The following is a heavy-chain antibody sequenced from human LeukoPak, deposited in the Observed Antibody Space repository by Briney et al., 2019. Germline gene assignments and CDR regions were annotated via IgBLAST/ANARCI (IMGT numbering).Heavy chain of an antibody. V-gene: IGHV3-23*01. J-gene: IGHJ4*02. Sequence: SGGSLRLSCAASGFTFSTYAMSWVRQAPGKGLECVSTISFSGEPTYYADSVKGRFTISRDDSKNTLYLHMNSLRVEDTAVYYCARGVVIQFTSRWYSDLFSDFWGQGTLVTVSS. CDR2: ISFSGEPT. CDR3: ARGVVIQFTSRWYSDLFSDF. CDR1: GFTFSTYA. D-gene: IGHD6-13*01.